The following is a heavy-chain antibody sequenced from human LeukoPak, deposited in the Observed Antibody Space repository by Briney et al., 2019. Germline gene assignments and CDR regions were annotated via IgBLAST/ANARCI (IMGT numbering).Heavy chain of an antibody. J-gene: IGHJ4*02. CDR1: GFTFSSYA. CDR2: ISYDGSNK. V-gene: IGHV3-30*04. Sequence: PGRSLRLSCAASGFTFSSYAMHWVRRAPGKGLEWVAVISYDGSNKYYADSVKGRFTISRDNSKNTLYLQMNSLRAEDTAVYYCAREGDGYNLYYFDYWGQGTLVTVSS. D-gene: IGHD5-24*01. CDR3: AREGDGYNLYYFDY.